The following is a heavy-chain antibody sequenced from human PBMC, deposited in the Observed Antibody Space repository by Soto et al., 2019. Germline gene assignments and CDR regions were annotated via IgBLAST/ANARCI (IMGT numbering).Heavy chain of an antibody. D-gene: IGHD2-15*01. CDR2: IYHSGST. J-gene: IGHJ4*02. CDR1: GCSISSSNW. Sequence: SETLSLTCTFSGCSISSSNWWSWVRQPPGKGLEWIGEIYHSGSTNYNPSLKSRVTISVDKSKNQFSLKLSSVTAADTAMYYCVKDVVFWPWGQGTLVTVSS. CDR3: VKDVVFWP. V-gene: IGHV4-4*02.